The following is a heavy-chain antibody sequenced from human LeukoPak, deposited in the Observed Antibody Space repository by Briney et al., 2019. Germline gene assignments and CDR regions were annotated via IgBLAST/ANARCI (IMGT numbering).Heavy chain of an antibody. V-gene: IGHV1-18*01. J-gene: IGHJ6*03. CDR1: GYTFTSYG. CDR2: ISAYNGNT. Sequence: GASVTVSCKASGYTFTSYGISWVRQAPGQGLEWMGWISAYNGNTNYAQKLQGRVTMTTDTSTSTAYMELRSLRSDDTAVYYCARGRYSYGYYYYYMDVWGKGTTVTVSS. CDR3: ARGRYSYGYYYYYMDV. D-gene: IGHD5-18*01.